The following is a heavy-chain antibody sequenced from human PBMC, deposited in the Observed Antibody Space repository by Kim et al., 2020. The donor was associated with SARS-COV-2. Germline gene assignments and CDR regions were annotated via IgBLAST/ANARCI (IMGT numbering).Heavy chain of an antibody. CDR1: GGSFSGYY. V-gene: IGHV4-34*01. Sequence: SETLSLTCAVYGGSFSGYYWSWIRQPPGKGLEWIGEINHSGSTNYNPSLKSRVTISVDTSKNQFSLKLSSVTAADTAVYYCARRKYSSSWHSWGQGTLVTVSS. CDR3: ARRKYSSSWHS. CDR2: INHSGST. J-gene: IGHJ4*02. D-gene: IGHD6-13*01.